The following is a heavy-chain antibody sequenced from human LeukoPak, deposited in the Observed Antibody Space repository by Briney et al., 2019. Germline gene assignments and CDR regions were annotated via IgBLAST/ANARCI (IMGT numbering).Heavy chain of an antibody. Sequence: GGSLRLSCAASGFTFSTFAMIWVRQPPGKGLEWVSSIFPSGGEIHYADSVRGRFTISRDNSKSTLSLQMNSLRAEDTAIYYCAKSPQSWFGESAPTINDYWGQGTLVTVSS. D-gene: IGHD3-10*01. CDR3: AKSPQSWFGESAPTINDY. V-gene: IGHV3-23*01. J-gene: IGHJ4*02. CDR1: GFTFSTFA. CDR2: IFPSGGEI.